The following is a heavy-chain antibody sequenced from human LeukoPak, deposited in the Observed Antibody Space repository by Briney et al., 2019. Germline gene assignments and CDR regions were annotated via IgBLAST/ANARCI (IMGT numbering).Heavy chain of an antibody. D-gene: IGHD3-10*01. V-gene: IGHV3-23*01. CDR1: GFTFSSYA. CDR2: ISGGGGST. J-gene: IGHJ4*02. Sequence: GGSLRLSCAASGFTFSSYAMSWVRQAPGKGLEMVSGISGGGGSTYCADSAKGRFTISRDNSKNTLYLQMNSLRAEDTAVYYCAKVRGSERPKYYFEYWGQGTLVTVSS. CDR3: AKVRGSERPKYYFEY.